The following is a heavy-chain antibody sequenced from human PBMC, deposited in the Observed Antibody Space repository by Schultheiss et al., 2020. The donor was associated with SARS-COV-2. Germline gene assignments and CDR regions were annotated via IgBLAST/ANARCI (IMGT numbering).Heavy chain of an antibody. CDR2: INHSGST. Sequence: SQTLSLTCAVYGGSFNGYYWSWIRQPPGKGLEWIGEINHSGSTNYNPSLKSRVTISVDTSKNQFSLKLSSVTAADTAVYYCARGVRGGGSYLTHYYYYYMDVWGKGTTVTVSS. CDR3: ARGVRGGGSYLTHYYYYYMDV. V-gene: IGHV4-34*01. J-gene: IGHJ6*03. CDR1: GGSFNGYY. D-gene: IGHD1-26*01.